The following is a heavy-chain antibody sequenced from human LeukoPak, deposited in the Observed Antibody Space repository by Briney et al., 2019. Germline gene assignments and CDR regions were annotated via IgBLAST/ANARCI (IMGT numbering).Heavy chain of an antibody. J-gene: IGHJ6*02. CDR1: GFAFSTYW. Sequence: GGSLRLSCAASGFAFSTYWMHWVRQAPGKGLEWVSRINPDGITTTYADSVKGRFTISRDNAKNTLFLQMNSLRAEDTAVYYCARDYYYGMGVWGQGTTITVSS. V-gene: IGHV3-74*01. CDR2: INPDGITT. CDR3: ARDYYYGMGV.